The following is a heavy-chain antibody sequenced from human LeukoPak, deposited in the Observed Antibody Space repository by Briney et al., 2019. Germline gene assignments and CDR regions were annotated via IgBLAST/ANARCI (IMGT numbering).Heavy chain of an antibody. V-gene: IGHV4-31*03. Sequence: SETLSLTCTVSGGSISSGGYYWSWIRQHPGRGLEWIGYIFYSGSTFCNPSLKSRVTISVDTSKNQFSLKLSSVTAADTAVYYCARGQDYGGKRNWFAPWGQGTLVTVSS. J-gene: IGHJ5*02. CDR2: IFYSGST. CDR1: GGSISSGGYY. CDR3: ARGQDYGGKRNWFAP. D-gene: IGHD4-23*01.